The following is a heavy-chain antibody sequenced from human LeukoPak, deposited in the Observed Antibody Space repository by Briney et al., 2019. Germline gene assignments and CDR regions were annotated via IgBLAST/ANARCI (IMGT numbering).Heavy chain of an antibody. J-gene: IGHJ4*02. Sequence: SVKVSRKASGGTFTTYAINWVRQAPGPGLEWMGGIIPVFGAANYAQKFQDRVTITADESTSTAYMDLSSLRSEDTAVYYCARSDYVWGSSFWWGQGTLVTVSS. CDR1: GGTFTTYA. V-gene: IGHV1-69*13. D-gene: IGHD3-16*01. CDR3: ARSDYVWGSSFW. CDR2: IIPVFGAA.